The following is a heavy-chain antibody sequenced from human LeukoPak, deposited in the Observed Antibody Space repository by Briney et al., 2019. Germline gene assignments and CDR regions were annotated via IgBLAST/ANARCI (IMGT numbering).Heavy chain of an antibody. CDR2: IYSSGRT. J-gene: IGHJ4*02. D-gene: IGHD4-17*01. V-gene: IGHV4-4*07. CDR1: GGSISSYY. CDR3: ARDRDRGAVMTTVTFFDY. Sequence: SETLSLTCTVSGGSISSYYWSWIRQPPGKGLEWIGRIYSSGRTNYSPSLKSRLTMSVDTSKNQFSLKLSSVTAADTAVYYCARDRDRGAVMTTVTFFDYWGQGILVTVSS.